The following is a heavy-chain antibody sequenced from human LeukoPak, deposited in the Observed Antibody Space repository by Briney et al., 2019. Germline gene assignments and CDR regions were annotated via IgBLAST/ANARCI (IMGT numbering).Heavy chain of an antibody. V-gene: IGHV1-8*01. CDR2: MNPNSGNT. Sequence: ATVKVSCKASGYTFTSYDINWVRQATGQGLEWMGWMNPNSGNTGYAQKFQGRVTMTRNTSISTAYMELSSLRSEDTAVYYCARDIKFLWFGELLRGVWFDPWGQGTLVTVSS. CDR3: ARDIKFLWFGELLRGVWFDP. J-gene: IGHJ5*02. D-gene: IGHD3-10*01. CDR1: GYTFTSYD.